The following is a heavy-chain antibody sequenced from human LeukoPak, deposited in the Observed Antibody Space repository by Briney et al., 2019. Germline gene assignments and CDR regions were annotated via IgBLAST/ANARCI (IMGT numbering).Heavy chain of an antibody. D-gene: IGHD3-3*01. CDR3: AKDYTIFGVVINPFDY. V-gene: IGHV3-23*01. Sequence: PGGSLRLSCAASGFTFSSYAMSWVRQAPGKGLEWVSAISGSGGSTYYADSVKGRFTISRDNSKNTLYLQMNSLRAEDTAVYYCAKDYTIFGVVINPFDYWGQGTLVTVSS. J-gene: IGHJ4*02. CDR2: ISGSGGST. CDR1: GFTFSSYA.